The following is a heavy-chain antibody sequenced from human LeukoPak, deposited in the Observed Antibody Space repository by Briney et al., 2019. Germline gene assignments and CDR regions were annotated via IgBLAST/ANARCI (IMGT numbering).Heavy chain of an antibody. Sequence: ASVKVSCKASGYTFTDYYMHWVRQAPAQGLEWMGGINPDSGGTNYAQNFQGRVTMTRDTSISTAYMELSRLRSDDTAVYYCARPFIETPSLGALDYWGQGTLVTVSS. CDR3: ARPFIETPSLGALDY. CDR1: GYTFTDYY. D-gene: IGHD4-23*01. J-gene: IGHJ4*02. V-gene: IGHV1-2*02. CDR2: INPDSGGT.